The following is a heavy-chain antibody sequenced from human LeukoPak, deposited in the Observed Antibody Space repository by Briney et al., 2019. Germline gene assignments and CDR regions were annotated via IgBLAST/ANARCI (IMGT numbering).Heavy chain of an antibody. CDR1: GDSVSINSAA. D-gene: IGHD6-19*01. CDR2: TYYRSKWYN. CDR3: ARDFTVAGRGFDY. V-gene: IGHV6-1*01. Sequence: SQTLSLTCAISGDSVSINSAAWNWTRQSPSRGLEWLGSTYYRSKWYNDYAVSVKSRITINPDTSKNQFSLQLNSVTPENTAVYYWARDFTVAGRGFDYWGQGTLVTVSS. J-gene: IGHJ4*02.